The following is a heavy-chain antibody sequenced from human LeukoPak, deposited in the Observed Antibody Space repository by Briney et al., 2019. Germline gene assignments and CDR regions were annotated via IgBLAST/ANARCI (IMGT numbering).Heavy chain of an antibody. D-gene: IGHD6-13*01. CDR3: ARGRGSWYGVYFDY. Sequence: GGSLRLSCAASGFTFSNYWMSWVRQAPGKGLEWVANIKQDGGEAYYVDSVKGRFTISRDNAKNTLYLQMNSLRAEDTAVYYCARGRGSWYGVYFDYWGQGTLVTVSS. CDR2: IKQDGGEA. CDR1: GFTFSNYW. J-gene: IGHJ4*02. V-gene: IGHV3-7*01.